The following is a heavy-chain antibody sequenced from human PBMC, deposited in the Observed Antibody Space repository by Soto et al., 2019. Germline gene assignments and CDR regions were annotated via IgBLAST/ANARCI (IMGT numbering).Heavy chain of an antibody. CDR2: INPITGGT. CDR1: GYTFSDYY. CDR3: ARNYYDSSDRDYLDY. J-gene: IGHJ4*02. D-gene: IGHD3-22*01. Sequence: ASVKVSCKASGYTFSDYYIHWVRQAPGQGLEWMGWINPITGGTNYAPKFQGRVTMTRDTSITTAYMELSRLRSDDTAVYYCARNYYDSSDRDYLDYWGQGTPVTVSS. V-gene: IGHV1-2*02.